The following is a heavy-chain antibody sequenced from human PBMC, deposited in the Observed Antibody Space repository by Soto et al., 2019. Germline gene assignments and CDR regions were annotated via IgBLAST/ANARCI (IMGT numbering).Heavy chain of an antibody. Sequence: ASVKVSCKASGYTFSSYRMKWVRQATGQGLEGMGWMTPNRGTTGSAHKFQARFNMTSDTFLRTSYMELSSLRSEDTAVYYCARGPSERFLAWFIRYFDYWGQGTLVTVSS. CDR1: GYTFSSYR. CDR3: ARGPSERFLAWFIRYFDY. J-gene: IGHJ4*02. CDR2: MTPNRGTT. D-gene: IGHD3-3*01. V-gene: IGHV1-8*01.